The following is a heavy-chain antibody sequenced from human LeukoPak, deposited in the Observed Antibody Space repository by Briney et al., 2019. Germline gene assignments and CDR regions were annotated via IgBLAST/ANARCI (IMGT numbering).Heavy chain of an antibody. D-gene: IGHD2-2*02. V-gene: IGHV1-2*02. Sequence: WASVKVSCKASGYTFTGYYMHWVRQAPGQGLEWMGWINPNSGGTNYAQKFQGRVTMTRDTSISTAYVELSRLRSDDTAVYYCARDSGYCSSTSCYTPYYYYYYMDVWGKGTTVTVSS. CDR2: INPNSGGT. J-gene: IGHJ6*03. CDR3: ARDSGYCSSTSCYTPYYYYYYMDV. CDR1: GYTFTGYY.